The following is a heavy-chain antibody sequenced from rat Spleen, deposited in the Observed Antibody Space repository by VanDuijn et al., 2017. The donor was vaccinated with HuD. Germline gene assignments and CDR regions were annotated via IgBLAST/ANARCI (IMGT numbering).Heavy chain of an antibody. D-gene: IGHD1-10*01. Sequence: VQLVESGGGLVQPGRSMKLSCTASGFTFSNYDMAWVRRAPKKGLEWVATISYDGSTTNYRDSVKGRFTISRDNAKSTLYLQMDSLRSEDTATYYCARREQLGGYFDYWGQGVMVTVSS. V-gene: IGHV5-7*01. CDR3: ARREQLGGYFDY. CDR2: ISYDGSTT. J-gene: IGHJ2*01. CDR1: GFTFSNYD.